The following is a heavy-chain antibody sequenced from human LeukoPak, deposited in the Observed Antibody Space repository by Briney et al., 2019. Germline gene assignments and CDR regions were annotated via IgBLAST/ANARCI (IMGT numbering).Heavy chain of an antibody. V-gene: IGHV3-53*01. J-gene: IGHJ5*02. D-gene: IGHD6-19*01. CDR1: GFSVSSSY. Sequence: GGSLRLSCAASGFSVSSSYMNWARQAQGRGLEWVSVFFRGGDTYYGDSVKGRFTISRDDSKNTVYLQMNSLRAEDTAVYCCVRQSFTYNSGWYWVDHWGQGILVTVSS. CDR3: VRQSFTYNSGWYWVDH. CDR2: FFRGGDT.